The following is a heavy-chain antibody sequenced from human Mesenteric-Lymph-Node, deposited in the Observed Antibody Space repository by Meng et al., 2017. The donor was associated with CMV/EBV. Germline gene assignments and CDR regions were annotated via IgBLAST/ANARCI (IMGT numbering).Heavy chain of an antibody. CDR3: ARDVGNSAAWRNWLDP. D-gene: IGHD1/OR15-1a*01. CDR1: GFDFGSFE. V-gene: IGHV3-48*03. J-gene: IGHJ5*02. Sequence: GGSLRLSCAASGFDFGSFEMNWLRQLSGKRLEWLAYIRRSGNTRYYADSLRGRFTISRDNAKNSLYLEMNTLSVEDTAVYYCARDVGNSAAWRNWLDPWGQGALVTVSS. CDR2: IRRSGNTR.